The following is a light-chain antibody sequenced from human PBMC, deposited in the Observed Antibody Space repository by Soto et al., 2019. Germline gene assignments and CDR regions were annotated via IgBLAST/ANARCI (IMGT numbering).Light chain of an antibody. V-gene: IGKV3-15*01. CDR2: GAS. CDR1: QSVSGN. Sequence: EIVMTQSPATLSVSPGERATLSCRASQSVSGNLAWYPQKPGQPPRLLIYGASTRATVIPARFSGSGSGTEFTLTISSLQSEDFAVYYCQQYNNWLITFGQGTRLEIK. J-gene: IGKJ5*01. CDR3: QQYNNWLIT.